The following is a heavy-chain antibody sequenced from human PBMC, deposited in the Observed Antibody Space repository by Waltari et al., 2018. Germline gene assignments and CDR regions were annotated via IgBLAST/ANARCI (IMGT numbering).Heavy chain of an antibody. CDR1: GGTFSSYA. V-gene: IGHV1-69*12. J-gene: IGHJ3*02. D-gene: IGHD2-8*01. CDR3: ARVSALMTLAGFDI. Sequence: QVQLVQSGAEVKKPGSSVKVSCKASGGTFSSYAISWVRQAPGQGLEWMGGIIPIFGTANYAQKFRGRVQSTADEVTGTAYMELSSLRSEDTAVYYCARVSALMTLAGFDIWGQGTMVTVSS. CDR2: IIPIFGTA.